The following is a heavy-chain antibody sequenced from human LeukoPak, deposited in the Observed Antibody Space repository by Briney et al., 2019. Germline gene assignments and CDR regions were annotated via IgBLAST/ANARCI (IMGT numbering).Heavy chain of an antibody. CDR2: ISGSGGST. D-gene: IGHD3-3*01. J-gene: IGHJ3*02. CDR3: AKDERSITIFGVVISDAFDI. Sequence: GGSLRLSCAASGFTFSSYAMSWVRQAPGKGLEWVSAISGSGGSTYYADSAKGRFTISRDNSKNTLYLQMNSLRAEDTAVYYCAKDERSITIFGVVISDAFDIWGQGTMVTVSS. V-gene: IGHV3-23*01. CDR1: GFTFSSYA.